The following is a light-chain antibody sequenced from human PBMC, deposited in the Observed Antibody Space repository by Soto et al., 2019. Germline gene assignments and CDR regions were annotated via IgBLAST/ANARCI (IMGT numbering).Light chain of an antibody. CDR3: QAWDSSTAKGVV. J-gene: IGLJ2*01. CDR1: KLVDKY. V-gene: IGLV3-1*01. CDR2: QDS. Sequence: SYELTQPPSVSVSPGQTASITCSGDKLVDKYACWYQQKPGQSPVLVIYQDSKRPSGIPERFSGSNSGNTATLTISGTQAMYEADYYGQAWDSSTAKGVVFGGGTKLTVL.